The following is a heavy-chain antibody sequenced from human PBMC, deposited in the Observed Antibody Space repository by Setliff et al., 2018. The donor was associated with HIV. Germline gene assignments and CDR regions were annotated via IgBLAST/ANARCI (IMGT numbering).Heavy chain of an antibody. CDR2: IYTSGST. D-gene: IGHD3-10*01. CDR1: GGSISSYY. J-gene: IGHJ4*02. Sequence: NPSETLSLTCTVSGGSISSYYWSWIRQPAGKGLEWIGRIYTSGSTNYNPSLKSRVTMSVDTSKNQFSLKLSSVTAADTAVYYCARLIHTGLLYFGSGIYYWGQGTLVTVSS. CDR3: ARLIHTGLLYFGSGIYY. V-gene: IGHV4-4*07.